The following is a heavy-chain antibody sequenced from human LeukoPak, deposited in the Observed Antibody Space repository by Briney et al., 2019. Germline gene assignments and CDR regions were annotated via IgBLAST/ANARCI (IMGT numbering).Heavy chain of an antibody. CDR3: AKDIQRDYYYYMDV. Sequence: GGSLRLSCAASGFTFDDYAMHWVRQAPGKGLEWVSGISCNSGSIGYADSVKGRFTISRDNAKNSLYLQMNSLRAEDTALYYCAKDIQRDYYYYMDVWGKGTTVTVSS. CDR1: GFTFDDYA. J-gene: IGHJ6*03. V-gene: IGHV3-9*01. D-gene: IGHD5-24*01. CDR2: ISCNSGSI.